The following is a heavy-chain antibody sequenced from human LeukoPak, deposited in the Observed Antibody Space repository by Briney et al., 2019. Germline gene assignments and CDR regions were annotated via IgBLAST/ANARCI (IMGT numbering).Heavy chain of an antibody. Sequence: GGSLRLSCAAAGFTFISYAMNWVRQGPGKGLEWVSTMSASDAGTYYADSVKGRFTISRDNSKNTLYLQMNSLRAEDTAVYYCAKGSAVADIYFDYWGQGTLVTVSS. D-gene: IGHD6-19*01. CDR2: MSASDAGT. CDR3: AKGSAVADIYFDY. CDR1: GFTFISYA. V-gene: IGHV3-23*01. J-gene: IGHJ4*02.